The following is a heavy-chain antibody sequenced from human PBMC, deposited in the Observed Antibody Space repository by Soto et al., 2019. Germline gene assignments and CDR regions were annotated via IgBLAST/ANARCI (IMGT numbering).Heavy chain of an antibody. J-gene: IGHJ6*02. CDR1: GFTFSSYA. D-gene: IGHD1-1*01. Sequence: QVQLVESGGGVVQPGRSLRLSGAASGFTFSSYAMHWVRQAPGKGLEWVAVISYDGSNKYYADSVKGRFTISRDNSKNTLYLQMNSLRTEDTAVYYCARDRLRYNWNDFPYYYYGMDVWGQGTTVTVSS. CDR2: ISYDGSNK. CDR3: ARDRLRYNWNDFPYYYYGMDV. V-gene: IGHV3-30-3*01.